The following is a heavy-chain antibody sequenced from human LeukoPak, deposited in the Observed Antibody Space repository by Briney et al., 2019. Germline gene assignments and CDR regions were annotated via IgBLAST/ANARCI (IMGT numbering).Heavy chain of an antibody. CDR2: INPNSGGT. J-gene: IGHJ4*02. CDR1: GYTFTGYY. V-gene: IGHV1-2*06. Sequence: ASVKVSCKASGYTFTGYYMHWVRQAPGQGLEWMRRINPNSGGTNNAQKFQGRVTMTRDTSISTAYMELSRLRSDDTAVYYCARDLGGSSFYWGQGTLVTVSS. D-gene: IGHD2-2*01. CDR3: ARDLGGSSFY.